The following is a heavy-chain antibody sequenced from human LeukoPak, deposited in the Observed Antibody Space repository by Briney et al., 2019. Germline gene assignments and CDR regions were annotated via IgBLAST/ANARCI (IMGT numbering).Heavy chain of an antibody. D-gene: IGHD5-18*01. J-gene: IGHJ4*02. CDR2: ITYSGNT. CDR1: GGSLSSRGYY. Sequence: PSETLSLTCTVSGGSLSSRGYYWGWLCQPPGKGLEWIGTITYSGNTYFSPSVKSRVTMSMDTSKNQFSLKLSSVTAADTAVYYCARRGDSYAVFDYWGQGTLVTVSS. V-gene: IGHV4-39*01. CDR3: ARRGDSYAVFDY.